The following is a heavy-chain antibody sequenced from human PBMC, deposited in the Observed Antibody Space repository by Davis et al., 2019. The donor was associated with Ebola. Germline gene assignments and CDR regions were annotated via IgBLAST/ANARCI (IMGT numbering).Heavy chain of an antibody. CDR1: GGSFSGYY. CDR2: INHSGST. CDR3: ARVPNWNDESWFDP. Sequence: PSETLSLTCAVYGGSFSGYYWSWIRQPPGKGLEWIGEINHSGSTNYNPSLKSRVTISVDTSKNQFSLKLSSVTAADTAVYYCARVPNWNDESWFDPWGQGTLVTVSS. V-gene: IGHV4-34*01. D-gene: IGHD1-1*01. J-gene: IGHJ5*02.